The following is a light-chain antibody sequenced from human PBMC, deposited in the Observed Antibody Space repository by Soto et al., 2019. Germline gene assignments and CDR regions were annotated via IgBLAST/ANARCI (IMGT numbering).Light chain of an antibody. CDR3: CSYAGRYTYV. J-gene: IGLJ1*01. Sequence: QSVLTQPRSVSGSPGQSVTISCSGTSSDIGNYNYVSWYQQYPGKAPKLMIYDVTKRPSGVPDRFSGSKSGNTASLTISGLQAEDEADYYCCSYAGRYTYVFGTGTKVTVL. CDR1: SSDIGNYNY. V-gene: IGLV2-11*01. CDR2: DVT.